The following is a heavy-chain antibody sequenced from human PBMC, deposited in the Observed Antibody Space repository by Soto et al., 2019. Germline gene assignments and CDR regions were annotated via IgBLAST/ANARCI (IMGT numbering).Heavy chain of an antibody. CDR2: ISVDGRND. CDR1: GFTLSSSV. CDR3: AKEGKTGGRCGCFNI. D-gene: IGHD2-8*02. Sequence: GGSLRLSCEASGFTLSSSVMHWVRQAPGKRLEWLSVISVDGRNDLHAGAVKGRFTISRDISKNMVYLQMNDLRPDDTAMYFCAKEGKTGGRCGCFNIWGQGKMVTVSS. J-gene: IGHJ3*02. V-gene: IGHV3-30*18.